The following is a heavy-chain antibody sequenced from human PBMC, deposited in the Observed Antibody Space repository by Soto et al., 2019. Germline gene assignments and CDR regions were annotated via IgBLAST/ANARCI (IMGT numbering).Heavy chain of an antibody. J-gene: IGHJ6*02. CDR3: AREVMGFRVRHSSSSGGYYGMDV. V-gene: IGHV4-4*07. D-gene: IGHD6-6*01. Sequence: SETLSLTCTVSGGSISSYYWSWILQPAGKGLEWIGRIYTSGSTNYNPSLKSRVTMSVDTSKNQFSLKLSSVTAADTAVYYCAREVMGFRVRHSSSSGGYYGMDVWGQGTTVTVSS. CDR1: GGSISSYY. CDR2: IYTSGST.